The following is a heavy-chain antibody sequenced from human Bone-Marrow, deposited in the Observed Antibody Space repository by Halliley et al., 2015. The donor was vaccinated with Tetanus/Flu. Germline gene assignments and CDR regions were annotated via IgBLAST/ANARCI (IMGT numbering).Heavy chain of an antibody. CDR3: ASWAGTDYYGSGSPPLDY. J-gene: IGHJ4*02. D-gene: IGHD3-10*01. V-gene: IGHV3-53*01. Sequence: QSGGSTYYADPVRGRFTISRDNSKNALYLQRNSLRPGDTAVYYCASWAGTDYYGSGSPPLDYWGQGTLVTVSS. CDR2: QSGGST.